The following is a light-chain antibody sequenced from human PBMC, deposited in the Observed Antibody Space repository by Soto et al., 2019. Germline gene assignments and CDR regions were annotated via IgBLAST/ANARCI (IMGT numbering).Light chain of an antibody. CDR1: QSVDSN. Sequence: EIVMTQSPATLSVSPGERATLSCRASQSVDSNLAWYQQKPGQAPRLLIFGASTRATGIPARFSGSGSGTDFTLTISSLQSEDFGVYYCQQYGGSPLYTFGQGTKLEI. J-gene: IGKJ2*01. V-gene: IGKV3D-15*02. CDR2: GAS. CDR3: QQYGGSPLYT.